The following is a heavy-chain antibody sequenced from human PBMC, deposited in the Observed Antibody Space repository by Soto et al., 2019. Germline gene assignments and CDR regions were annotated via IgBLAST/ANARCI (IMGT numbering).Heavy chain of an antibody. CDR3: ARGTIVARHHLDY. J-gene: IGHJ4*02. Sequence: QVQLVESGGGVVQPGKSLRLSCAASGFTFSSYAMHWARQAPGKGLEWVTVISIRGGGEYYAESVRGRFTISRDYSKNTLYLQMDSLRVEDTAVYYCARGTIVARHHLDYWGQGNLVTVSS. D-gene: IGHD6-6*01. V-gene: IGHV3-30*03. CDR1: GFTFSSYA. CDR2: ISIRGGGE.